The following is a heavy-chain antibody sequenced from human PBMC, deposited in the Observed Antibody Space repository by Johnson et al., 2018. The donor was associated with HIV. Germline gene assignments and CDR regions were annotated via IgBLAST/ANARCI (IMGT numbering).Heavy chain of an antibody. D-gene: IGHD3-22*01. CDR1: GFTFYDYG. Sequence: VQLMESGGGVVRPGGSLRLSCAASGFTFYDYGMSWVRQAPGKGLEWVSGINWNGGSTGYADSVKGRFTISRDNARNSLYLQMNSLRAEDTALYYCARSGGYDNINAFDIWGQGTVVTISS. V-gene: IGHV3-20*04. J-gene: IGHJ3*02. CDR2: INWNGGST. CDR3: ARSGGYDNINAFDI.